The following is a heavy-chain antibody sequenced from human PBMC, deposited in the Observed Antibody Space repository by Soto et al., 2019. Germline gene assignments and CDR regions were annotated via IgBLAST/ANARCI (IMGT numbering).Heavy chain of an antibody. CDR2: IIPSFGVA. J-gene: IGHJ4*02. Sequence: QVQLVQSGAEVKKPGSSVKVSCKASGGTFSSHTLSWVRQAPGQGLEWMGRIIPSFGVAEYAQKFQGRVTSTADKSTSTVYMEVSSLRSEDTAMYYCARVPDERGGSDYWGQGTPVTVSS. CDR1: GGTFSSHT. V-gene: IGHV1-69*02. CDR3: ARVPDERGGSDY. D-gene: IGHD3-16*01.